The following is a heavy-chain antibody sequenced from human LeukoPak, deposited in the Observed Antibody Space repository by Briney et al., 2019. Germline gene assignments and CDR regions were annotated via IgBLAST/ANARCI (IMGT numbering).Heavy chain of an antibody. CDR2: INHIGST. V-gene: IGHV4-34*01. D-gene: IGHD6-6*01. CDR3: AKTPTALVRGGYYFDN. CDR1: GESLSGHY. Sequence: PSETLSLTCAVYGESLSGHYWSWIRQPPRKGLEWIGEINHIGSTNYNPSLKSRVTILVDTSKNQFSLRLSSVTAADTAVYYCAKTPTALVRGGYYFDNWGRGTLVTVSS. J-gene: IGHJ4*02.